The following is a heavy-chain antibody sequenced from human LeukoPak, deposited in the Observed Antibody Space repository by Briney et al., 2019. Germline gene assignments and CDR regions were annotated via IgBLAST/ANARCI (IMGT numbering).Heavy chain of an antibody. J-gene: IGHJ4*02. D-gene: IGHD3-22*01. V-gene: IGHV3-23*01. CDR2: ISASGGGT. CDR1: GFTFNIYA. Sequence: PGGSLRLSCEVSGFTFNIYAMSWVRQAPGKGLEWVSRISASGGGTFYAGSVEGRFIISRDNSKNTLSLQMNSLRAEDTAIYYCAKDKYHDSSGTFDYWGQRTLVTVSS. CDR3: AKDKYHDSSGTFDY.